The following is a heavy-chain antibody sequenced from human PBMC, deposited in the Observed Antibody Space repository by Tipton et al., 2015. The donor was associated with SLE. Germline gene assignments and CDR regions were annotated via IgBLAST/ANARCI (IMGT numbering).Heavy chain of an antibody. CDR1: GFIFRSYD. J-gene: IGHJ6*03. V-gene: IGHV3-23*01. CDR2: ISGSGGRK. CDR3: AKESPDYYYMDV. Sequence: GSLRLSCAASGFIFRSYDMTWVRQAPGKGLEWVSVISGSGGRKDYADSVKGRFTISRDNSKNTLYLQMNSLRAEDTAVYYCAKESPDYYYMDVWGKGTTVTVSS.